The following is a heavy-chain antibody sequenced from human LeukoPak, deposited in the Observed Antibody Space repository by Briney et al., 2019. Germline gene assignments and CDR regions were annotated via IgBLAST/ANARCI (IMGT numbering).Heavy chain of an antibody. Sequence: SETLSLTCAVYGGSFSGYYWSWIRQPPGKGLEWIGEINHSGSTNYDPSLKSRVTISVDTSKNQFSLKLSSVTAADTAVYYCARGFVVVAATGAFDIWGQGTMVTVSS. J-gene: IGHJ3*02. CDR3: ARGFVVVAATGAFDI. CDR2: INHSGST. CDR1: GGSFSGYY. D-gene: IGHD2-15*01. V-gene: IGHV4-34*01.